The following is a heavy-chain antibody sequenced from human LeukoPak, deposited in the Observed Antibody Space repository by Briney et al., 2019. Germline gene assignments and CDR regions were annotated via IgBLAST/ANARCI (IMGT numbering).Heavy chain of an antibody. V-gene: IGHV3-23*01. D-gene: IGHD2-2*01. CDR2: ISGSGGST. CDR3: AKHCSSTSCYF. J-gene: IGHJ4*02. Sequence: GGSLRLSRAASGFTFSSYAMSWVRQAPGKGPEWVSAISGSGGSTYYADSVKGRFTISRDNSKNTLYLQMNSLRAEDTAVYYCAKHCSSTSCYFWGQGTLVTVSS. CDR1: GFTFSSYA.